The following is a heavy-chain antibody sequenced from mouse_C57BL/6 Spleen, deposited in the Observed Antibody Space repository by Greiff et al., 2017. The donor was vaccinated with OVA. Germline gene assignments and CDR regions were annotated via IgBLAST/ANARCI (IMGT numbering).Heavy chain of an antibody. CDR1: GYTFTSYW. CDR3: ARGGDYDYWYFDV. CDR2: IDPSDSYT. V-gene: IGHV1-69*01. J-gene: IGHJ1*03. Sequence: QVQLQQPGAELVMPGASVKLSCKASGYTFTSYWMHWVKQRPGQGLEWIGEIDPSDSYTKYNQKFKGKSTLTVDKSSSTAYMQLSSLTSEDSAVYYCARGGDYDYWYFDVWGTGTTVTVSS. D-gene: IGHD2-4*01.